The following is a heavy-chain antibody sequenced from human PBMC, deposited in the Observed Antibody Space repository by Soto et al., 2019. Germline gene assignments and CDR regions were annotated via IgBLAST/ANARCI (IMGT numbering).Heavy chain of an antibody. CDR3: ARVDHCSGSYVFHY. D-gene: IGHD3-10*02. V-gene: IGHV1-8*01. CDR2: MNPNSGNT. Sequence: QVHLVQSGAEVRKPGAKVKISCKASGYAFTSYDINWVRQATGQGIEWMGWMNPNSGNTGYAQKFQGRVTMTRNTSISTAYMELSSLRSEDTAVYYCARVDHCSGSYVFHYWGQGTLVTVSS. J-gene: IGHJ4*02. CDR1: GYAFTSYD.